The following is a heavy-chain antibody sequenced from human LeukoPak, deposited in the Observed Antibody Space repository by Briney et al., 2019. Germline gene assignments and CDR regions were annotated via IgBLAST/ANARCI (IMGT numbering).Heavy chain of an antibody. V-gene: IGHV1-69*13. CDR2: IIPIFGTA. CDR1: GYTFTSYY. CDR3: ARRGGYSYGNAFDI. J-gene: IGHJ3*02. Sequence: ASVKVSCKASGYTFTSYYMHWVRQAPGQGLEWMGGIIPIFGTANYAQKFQGRVTITADESTSTAYMELSSLRSEDTAVYYCARRGGYSYGNAFDIWGQGTMVTVSS. D-gene: IGHD5-18*01.